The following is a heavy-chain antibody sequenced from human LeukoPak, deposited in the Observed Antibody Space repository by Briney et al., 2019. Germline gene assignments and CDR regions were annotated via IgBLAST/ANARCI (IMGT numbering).Heavy chain of an antibody. CDR2: VKSKTDGGTT. J-gene: IGHJ4*02. V-gene: IGHV3-15*01. Sequence: PGGSLRLSCVGSGFTFTNAWMAWVRQTAGKGLEWVGRVKSKTDGGTTDYAAPVRGRFTISRDDSKNTVYLELNSLRTENTAVYYCVFDSSFWGPGTLVTVSS. D-gene: IGHD3-22*01. CDR1: GFTFTNAW. CDR3: VFDSSF.